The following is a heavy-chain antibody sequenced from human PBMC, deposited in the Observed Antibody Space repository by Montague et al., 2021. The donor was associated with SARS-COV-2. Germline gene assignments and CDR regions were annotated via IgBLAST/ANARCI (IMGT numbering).Heavy chain of an antibody. Sequence: SLRLSCAASGFTFSSYSMNWVRQAPGKGLEWVSSISSSSSYIYYADSVKGRFTISRDNAKNSLYLQMSSLSAEDTAVYYCAREENRYCSSTSCYYFDYWGQGTLVTVSS. CDR1: GFTFSSYS. V-gene: IGHV3-21*01. J-gene: IGHJ4*02. D-gene: IGHD2-2*01. CDR2: ISSSSSYI. CDR3: AREENRYCSSTSCYYFDY.